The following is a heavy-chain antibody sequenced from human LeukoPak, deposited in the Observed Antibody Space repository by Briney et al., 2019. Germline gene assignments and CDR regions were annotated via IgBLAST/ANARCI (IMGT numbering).Heavy chain of an antibody. J-gene: IGHJ5*02. CDR3: AVQYCSSTSCYSGFDP. Sequence: GESLKISCKGSGYSFTSYWIGWVRRMPGKGLEWMGIIYPGDSDTRYSPSFQGQVTISADKSISTAYLQWSSLKASDTAMYYCAVQYCSSTSCYSGFDPWGQGTLVTVSS. D-gene: IGHD2-2*01. CDR1: GYSFTSYW. CDR2: IYPGDSDT. V-gene: IGHV5-51*01.